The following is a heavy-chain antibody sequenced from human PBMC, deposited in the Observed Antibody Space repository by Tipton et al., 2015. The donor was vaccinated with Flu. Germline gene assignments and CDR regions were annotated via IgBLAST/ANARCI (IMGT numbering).Heavy chain of an antibody. CDR1: GGSISSGGAY. Sequence: TLSLTCTVSGGSISSGGAYWTWIRQVPGKGLEWIGGIYYSGSTYYNPSLESRVTISVDTSQNQFSLNLKSVTAADTAVYYCARRRYFDLWGRGTQVTVSS. J-gene: IGHJ2*01. CDR3: ARRRYFDL. CDR2: IYYSGST. V-gene: IGHV4-31*03.